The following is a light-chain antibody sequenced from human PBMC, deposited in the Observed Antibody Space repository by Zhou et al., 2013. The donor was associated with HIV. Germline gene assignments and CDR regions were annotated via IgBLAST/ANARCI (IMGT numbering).Light chain of an antibody. V-gene: IGKV3-15*01. CDR3: QQYGGSPYT. CDR2: SAS. J-gene: IGKJ2*01. CDR1: QSVGTN. Sequence: VMTQSPATLSVSPGERVTLTCRASQSVGTNVAWYQQKPAQAPRLVIYSASTRATGIPARFSGSGSGTEFTLTISSLQSEDFGMYYCQQYGGSPYTFGQGTMLEIK.